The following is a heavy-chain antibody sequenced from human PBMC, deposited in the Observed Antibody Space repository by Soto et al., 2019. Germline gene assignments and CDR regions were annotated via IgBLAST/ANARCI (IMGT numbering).Heavy chain of an antibody. D-gene: IGHD2-2*01. J-gene: IGHJ6*02. CDR2: IDPSDSYT. Sequence: PGESLKISCKGSGYSFTSYWISWVRQMPGKGLEWMGRIDPSDSYTNYSPSFQGHVTISADKSISTAYLQWSSLKASDTAMYYCARHGDCSSTSPSPSNYVERSSYYYGMDVWGQGTTVTVSS. CDR1: GYSFTSYW. CDR3: ARHGDCSSTSPSPSNYVERSSYYYGMDV. V-gene: IGHV5-10-1*01.